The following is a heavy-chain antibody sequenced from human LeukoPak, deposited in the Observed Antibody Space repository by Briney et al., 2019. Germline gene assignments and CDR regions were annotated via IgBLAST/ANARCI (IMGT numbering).Heavy chain of an antibody. J-gene: IGHJ5*02. D-gene: IGHD5-18*01. Sequence: ASVKVSCKVSGYTLTELSMHWVRQAPGKGLEWMGGFDPEDGETIYAQKIQGRVTMTEDTSTDTAYMELSSLRSEDTAVYYCATSDRGYSYGYVWYDPWGQGTLVTVSS. CDR1: GYTLTELS. CDR3: ATSDRGYSYGYVWYDP. CDR2: FDPEDGET. V-gene: IGHV1-24*01.